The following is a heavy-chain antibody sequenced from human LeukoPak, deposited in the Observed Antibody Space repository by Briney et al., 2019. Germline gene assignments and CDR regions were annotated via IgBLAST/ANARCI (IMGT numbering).Heavy chain of an antibody. CDR3: AKEGPLAAAGTYFQH. V-gene: IGHV3-20*04. CDR2: INWNGGST. CDR1: GFTFDDYG. Sequence: GGSLRLSCAASGFTFDDYGMSWVRQAPGKGLEWVSGINWNGGSTGYADSVKGRFTISRDNSKNTLYLQMNSLRAEDTAVYYCAKEGPLAAAGTYFQHWGQGALVTVSS. D-gene: IGHD6-13*01. J-gene: IGHJ1*01.